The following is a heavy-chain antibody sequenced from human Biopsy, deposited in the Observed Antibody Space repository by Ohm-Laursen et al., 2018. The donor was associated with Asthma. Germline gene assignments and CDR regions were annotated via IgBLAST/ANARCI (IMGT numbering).Heavy chain of an antibody. V-gene: IGHV3-30*01. CDR1: GFSFSNFA. CDR3: VRDGTDDAFDI. D-gene: IGHD1-1*01. Sequence: SSLRVSCVASGFSFSNFAIHWVRQAPGKGLEWVGVISKDASTQDYADSVKGRFTVARDNSKNTLDLQMNSLREEDTAVYYCVRDGTDDAFDIWGQGTVVSVSS. CDR2: ISKDASTQ. J-gene: IGHJ3*02.